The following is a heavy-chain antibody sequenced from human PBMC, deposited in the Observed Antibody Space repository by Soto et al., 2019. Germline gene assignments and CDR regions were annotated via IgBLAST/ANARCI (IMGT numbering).Heavy chain of an antibody. V-gene: IGHV5-51*01. Sequence: GESLKISCKGSGYSFTTYWIAWVRQMPGKGLECMGIIYPGDSDARYSPSFQGQVTISADKSINTAYLQWSSLKASDSAIYYCARPFDTSGWYDHWGQGTLVTVSS. D-gene: IGHD6-19*01. CDR2: IYPGDSDA. CDR1: GYSFTTYW. J-gene: IGHJ5*02. CDR3: ARPFDTSGWYDH.